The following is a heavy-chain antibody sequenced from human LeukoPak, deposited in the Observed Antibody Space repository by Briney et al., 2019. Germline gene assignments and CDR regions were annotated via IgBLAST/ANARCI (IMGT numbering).Heavy chain of an antibody. CDR1: GFTFISYA. V-gene: IGHV3-23*01. J-gene: IGHJ4*02. CDR2: ISGSGGST. CDR3: AKDLAMIVVVLDY. Sequence: GGSLRLSCAASGFTFISYAMSWVRQAPGKGLEWVSAISGSGGSTYYADSVKGPFTISRDNSKHTLYLQMNSLRAEDTAVYYCAKDLAMIVVVLDYWGQGTLVTVSS. D-gene: IGHD3-22*01.